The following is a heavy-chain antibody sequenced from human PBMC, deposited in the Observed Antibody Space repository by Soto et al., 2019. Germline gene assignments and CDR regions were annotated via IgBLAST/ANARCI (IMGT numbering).Heavy chain of an antibody. J-gene: IGHJ5*02. V-gene: IGHV3-23*01. CDR1: GFTFIDYG. CDR2: ISGSGGST. D-gene: IGHD3-3*01. CDR3: TKLPYDFWTHNWFDP. Sequence: GGSLRLSCAASGFTFIDYGMSWVRQAPGKGLEWVSAISGSGGSTYYADSLEGRFTISRDNSKNTVYLQMNSLRAEDTALYYCTKLPYDFWTHNWFDPWGQGTLVTVSS.